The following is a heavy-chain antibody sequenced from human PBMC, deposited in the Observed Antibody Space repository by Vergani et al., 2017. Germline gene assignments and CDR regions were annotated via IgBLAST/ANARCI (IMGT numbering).Heavy chain of an antibody. D-gene: IGHD4-11*01. V-gene: IGHV3-30*02. Sequence: QVQLVQSAGAVVQPGGSLRLSCAAFGFTFSNYGMHWIRQAPGKGPEWVAYIGKDGINARYRDAVKGRFTVSRDNSKNTLYLQLSSLGADDTAVYYCAKAYSSPLNYYYYYMDVWGKGTTVTVSS. CDR1: GFTFSNYG. J-gene: IGHJ6*03. CDR3: AKAYSSPLNYYYYYMDV. CDR2: IGKDGINA.